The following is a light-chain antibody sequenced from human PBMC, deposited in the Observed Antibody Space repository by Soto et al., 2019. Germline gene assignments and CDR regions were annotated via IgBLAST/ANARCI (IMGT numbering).Light chain of an antibody. CDR1: QSVSSY. V-gene: IGKV3-11*01. Sequence: EIVLTQSPATLSLSPGDRATLSCRASQSVSSYLAWYQQKPGQAPRLLIYDASNRATGIPARFSGSGSGTDFTLTITGLEPEDVAVYYCQQRSNWPSTFGGGTKVEIK. CDR3: QQRSNWPST. J-gene: IGKJ4*01. CDR2: DAS.